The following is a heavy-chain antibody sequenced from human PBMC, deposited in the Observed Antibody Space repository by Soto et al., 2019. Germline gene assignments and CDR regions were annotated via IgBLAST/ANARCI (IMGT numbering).Heavy chain of an antibody. CDR2: INPNSGGT. D-gene: IGHD3-3*01. Sequence: ASLKVSCTASGYTFTGYYIHWVRQAPGQGLEWMGWINPNSGGTNYAQNFQGWVTMTRDTSISTAYMDLSRLRSDDTAVYYCARASPFGVVHKFYYFDVWGK. CDR3: ARASPFGVVHKFYYFDV. V-gene: IGHV1-2*04. CDR1: GYTFTGYY. J-gene: IGHJ6*03.